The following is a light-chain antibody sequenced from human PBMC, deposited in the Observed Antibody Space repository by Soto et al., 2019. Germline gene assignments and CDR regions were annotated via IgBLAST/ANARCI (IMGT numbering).Light chain of an antibody. CDR3: QQYHSSPLT. J-gene: IGKJ4*01. CDR2: GAS. Sequence: DIVMTQSPDSLSASLAERATINCKSSQSVLYSSNNKNFLAWYQQKPGHPPILLFYGASTRESGVHQRFSSSGSGTDFTLTICSLQAQNVAVYYCQQYHSSPLTFGGGTKVDIK. CDR1: QSVLYSSNNKNF. V-gene: IGKV4-1*01.